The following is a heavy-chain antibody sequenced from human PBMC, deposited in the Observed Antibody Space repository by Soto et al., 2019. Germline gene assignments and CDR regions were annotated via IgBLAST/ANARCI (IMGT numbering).Heavy chain of an antibody. V-gene: IGHV4-4*02. J-gene: IGHJ6*02. D-gene: IGHD4-17*01. Sequence: SATLSFPCTVPCGSMSSSYWWNWVRQSPGKGLEWIGEAHHSGRTTYTPSFKSRVTISVDTSKNQFSLKLSSVTAADTAVYYCARHDTVTRYVYSYYYAMDVWGQGTTVT. CDR1: CGSMSSSYW. CDR3: ARHDTVTRYVYSYYYAMDV. CDR2: AHHSGRT.